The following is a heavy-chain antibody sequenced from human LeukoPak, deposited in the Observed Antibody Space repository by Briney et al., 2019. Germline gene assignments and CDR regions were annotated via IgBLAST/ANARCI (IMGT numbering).Heavy chain of an antibody. J-gene: IGHJ4*02. CDR1: GGSISSYY. CDR3: ARGRGKGYCSGGSCYQGNFDY. Sequence: SETLSLTRTVSGGSISSYYWSWIRQPPGKGLEWIGYIYYSGSTNYNPSLKSRVTISVDTSKNQFSLKLSSVTAADTAVYYCARGRGKGYCSGGSCYQGNFDYWGQGTLVTVSS. D-gene: IGHD2-15*01. CDR2: IYYSGST. V-gene: IGHV4-59*01.